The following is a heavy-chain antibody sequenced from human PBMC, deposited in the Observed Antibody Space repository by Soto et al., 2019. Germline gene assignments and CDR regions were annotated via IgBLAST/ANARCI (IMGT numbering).Heavy chain of an antibody. CDR2: ISYDGTDE. Sequence: QVQLVESGGGVVQPGRSLRLSCAASGFSFSSYGMHWVRQAPGKGLEWVAMISYDGTDEYYADSVKGRFTISRDNSKNAVYLQMNRLIVEDTAVFYCATQESDWNDHVDYWGQGNLVTVSS. CDR1: GFSFSSYG. V-gene: IGHV3-30*03. D-gene: IGHD1-1*01. CDR3: ATQESDWNDHVDY. J-gene: IGHJ4*02.